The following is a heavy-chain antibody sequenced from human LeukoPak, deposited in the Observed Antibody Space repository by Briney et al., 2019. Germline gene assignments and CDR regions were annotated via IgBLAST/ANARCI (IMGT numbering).Heavy chain of an antibody. D-gene: IGHD1-14*01. V-gene: IGHV3-30*04. CDR2: ISYDGRNK. Sequence: GGSMRLSCAASGFTFNTYAMHWVRQAPGKGLEWVAVISYDGRNKYYADSVKGRFTISRDNTKNSVYLQMSSLRAEDTAVYYCAREVWGPEYWGQGTLVTVSS. CDR3: AREVWGPEY. CDR1: GFTFNTYA. J-gene: IGHJ4*02.